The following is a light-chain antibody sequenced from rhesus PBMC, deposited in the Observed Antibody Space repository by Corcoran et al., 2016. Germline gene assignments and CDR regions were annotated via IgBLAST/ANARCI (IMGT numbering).Light chain of an antibody. CDR1: EKVNNY. Sequence: DIQMTQPPSPLFASAGDRVTTTSRASEKVNNYSNWYQPKPGKAPKILIYKASSLQSGVPSRVSGIGAGTDYTFTISSLPPEDVATYYCPHDYSSPLTFGEGTKVEIK. CDR2: KAS. V-gene: IGKV1-74*01. J-gene: IGKJ4*01. CDR3: PHDYSSPLT.